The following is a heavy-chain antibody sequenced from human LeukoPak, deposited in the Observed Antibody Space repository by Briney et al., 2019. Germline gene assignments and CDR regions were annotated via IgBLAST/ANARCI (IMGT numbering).Heavy chain of an antibody. J-gene: IGHJ4*02. Sequence: ASVKVSCKASGYTFTSYGISWVRQAPGQGLEWMGWINTNTENPTYAQGFRGRFVFSVDTSASTAYLQISNLKAEDAAVYYCARGHRGYDFFDYESEFLDSWGQGSLVTVSP. CDR1: GYTFTSYG. D-gene: IGHD5-12*01. CDR2: INTNTENP. CDR3: ARGHRGYDFFDYESEFLDS. V-gene: IGHV7-4-1*02.